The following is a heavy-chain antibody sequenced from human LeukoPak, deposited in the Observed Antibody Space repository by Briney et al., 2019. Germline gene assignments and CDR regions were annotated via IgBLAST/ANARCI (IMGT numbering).Heavy chain of an antibody. D-gene: IGHD6-19*01. Sequence: GVSLRLSCAASAFTFSSYWIHWVRQAPGKGLVWVSHINSDGSSATYADSVKGRLTISRDNAKNTVYLQMNSLRAEDTVVYYCARGGAGCFDYWGQGALVTVSS. V-gene: IGHV3-74*01. J-gene: IGHJ4*02. CDR2: INSDGSSA. CDR1: AFTFSSYW. CDR3: ARGGAGCFDY.